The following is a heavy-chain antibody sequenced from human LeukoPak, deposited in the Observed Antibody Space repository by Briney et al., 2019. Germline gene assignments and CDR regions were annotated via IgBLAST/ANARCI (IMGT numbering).Heavy chain of an antibody. CDR3: AREKDYDSSGFDY. J-gene: IGHJ4*02. V-gene: IGHV4-59*01. D-gene: IGHD3-22*01. Sequence: PSETLSLTCTVSGGSISSYYWSWIRQPPGKGLEWIGYIYYSGSTNYNPSLKSRVTISVDTSKDQFSLKLSSVTAADTAMYYCAREKDYDSSGFDYWGQGTLVTVSS. CDR1: GGSISSYY. CDR2: IYYSGST.